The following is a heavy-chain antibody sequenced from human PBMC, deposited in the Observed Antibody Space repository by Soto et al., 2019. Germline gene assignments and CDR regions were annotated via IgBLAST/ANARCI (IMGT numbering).Heavy chain of an antibody. D-gene: IGHD6-13*01. CDR3: ARDPPIPYSN. V-gene: IGHV4-39*07. CDR1: GDSVATSSYY. J-gene: IGHJ4*02. CDR2: VYYTGST. Sequence: PSETLSLTCTVSGDSVATSSYYWCWIRQTPGRGLEWIGTVYYTGSTYYNPSLKSRVTISVDTSKNQFSLKLSSVTAADTAVYYCARDPPIPYSNWGQGTLVTVSS.